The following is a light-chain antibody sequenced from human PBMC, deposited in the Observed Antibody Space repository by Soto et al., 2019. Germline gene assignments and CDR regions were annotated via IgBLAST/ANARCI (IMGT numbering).Light chain of an antibody. J-gene: IGKJ4*01. CDR2: GAS. Sequence: EIVLTQSPGTLSLSPGERATHSCRASQSVSSSYLAWYQQKPGQAPRLPIYGASSRATGIPDRFSGCGSGTDFTLTIIRLDPEDFAVHYCQQYGSSPLTFGGGTKVEIK. V-gene: IGKV3-20*01. CDR3: QQYGSSPLT. CDR1: QSVSSSY.